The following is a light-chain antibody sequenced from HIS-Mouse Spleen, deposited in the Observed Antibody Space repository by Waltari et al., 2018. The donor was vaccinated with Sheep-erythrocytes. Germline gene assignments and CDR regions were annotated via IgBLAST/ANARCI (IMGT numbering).Light chain of an antibody. CDR2: EGS. CDR3: CSYAGSSTWV. J-gene: IGLJ3*02. V-gene: IGLV2-23*01. CDR1: SSDLGRDNL. Sequence: QSALTQPASVSGSPGQSITISCTGTSSDLGRDNLVSWYQQHPGKAPKLMIYEGSKRPSGVSNRFSGSKSGNTASLTISGLQAEDEADYYCCSYAGSSTWVFGGGTKLTVL.